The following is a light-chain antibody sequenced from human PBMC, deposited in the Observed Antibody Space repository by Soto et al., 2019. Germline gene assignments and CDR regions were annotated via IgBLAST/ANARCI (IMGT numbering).Light chain of an antibody. CDR1: SSDVGGYNY. J-gene: IGLJ1*01. Sequence: QSVLTQPASVSGSPGQSITISCTGTSSDVGGYNYVSWYQQHTGKAPKLMIYEVSNRPSGVSNRFSGSKSGNTASLTISGLQAEDEADYYCSSYTSSSTDVFATGTKVTVL. CDR3: SSYTSSSTDV. V-gene: IGLV2-14*01. CDR2: EVS.